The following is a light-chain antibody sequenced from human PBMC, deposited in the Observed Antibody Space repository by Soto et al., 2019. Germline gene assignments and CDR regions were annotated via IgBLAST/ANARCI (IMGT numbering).Light chain of an antibody. Sequence: EIVLTQSPGTLSLSPGERATLSCRASQIISSSSLVWYQQKPGQAPRLLMYDASRRATGIPDRFSGSGSGTDLTLTISRLEPEDFAVYYCQQYGGSPPLTFGGGTKVDIK. V-gene: IGKV3-20*01. J-gene: IGKJ4*01. CDR2: DAS. CDR1: QIISSSS. CDR3: QQYGGSPPLT.